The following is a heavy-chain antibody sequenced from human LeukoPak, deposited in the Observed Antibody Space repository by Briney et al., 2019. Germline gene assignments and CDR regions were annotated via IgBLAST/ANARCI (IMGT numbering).Heavy chain of an antibody. CDR1: GYTFTGYY. D-gene: IGHD6-13*01. V-gene: IGHV1-2*02. CDR3: ARDWSAAAAGKVSGGRFDP. Sequence: ASVKVSCKASGYTFTGYYMHWVRQAPGQGLEWMGWINPNSGGTNYAQKFQGRVTMTRDTSISTAYMELSRLRSDDTAVYYCARDWSAAAAGKVSGGRFDPWGQGTLVTVSS. CDR2: INPNSGGT. J-gene: IGHJ5*02.